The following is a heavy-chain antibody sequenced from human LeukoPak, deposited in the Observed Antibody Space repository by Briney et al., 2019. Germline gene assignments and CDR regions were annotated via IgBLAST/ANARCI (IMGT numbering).Heavy chain of an antibody. CDR2: IIPIFGTA. V-gene: IGHV1-69*01. Sequence: SVKVSCKASGGTFSSYAISWVRQAPGQGLEWMGGIIPIFGTANYAQKFQGRVTITADESTSTAYMELSSLRSEDTAVYYCASGGGTNVGDYYYGMDVWGQGTTVTVSS. CDR1: GGTFSSYA. J-gene: IGHJ6*02. D-gene: IGHD1-26*01. CDR3: ASGGGTNVGDYYYGMDV.